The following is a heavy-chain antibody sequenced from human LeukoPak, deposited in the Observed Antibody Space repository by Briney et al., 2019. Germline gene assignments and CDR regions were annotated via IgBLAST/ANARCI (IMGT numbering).Heavy chain of an antibody. CDR2: INRDGSTT. CDR3: ASPGIVAAGPFDY. CDR1: GFSFRYYW. J-gene: IGHJ4*02. D-gene: IGHD6-13*01. Sequence: GGSLRLSCAASGFSFRYYWMHWVRQAPGKGLVWVSRINRDGSTTTYADSVKGRFTVSRDNAKNTLYLDMNSLRAEETAVYFCASPGIVAAGPFDYWGQGTLVTVSS. V-gene: IGHV3-74*03.